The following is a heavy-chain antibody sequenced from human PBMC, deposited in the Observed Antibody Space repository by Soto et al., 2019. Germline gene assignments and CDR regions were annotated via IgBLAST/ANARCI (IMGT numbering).Heavy chain of an antibody. CDR3: ARNPSSSWYEKPTYYFDY. Sequence: GSLRLSCAASGFTFSSYGMHWVRQAPGKGLEWVAVIWYDGSNKYYADSVKGRFTISRDNSKNTLYLQMNSLRAEDTAVYYCARNPSSSWYEKPTYYFDYWGQGTLVTVSS. J-gene: IGHJ4*02. CDR1: GFTFSSYG. V-gene: IGHV3-33*01. D-gene: IGHD6-13*01. CDR2: IWYDGSNK.